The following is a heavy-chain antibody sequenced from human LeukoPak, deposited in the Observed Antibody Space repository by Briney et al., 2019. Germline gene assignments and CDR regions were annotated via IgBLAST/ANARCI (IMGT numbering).Heavy chain of an antibody. V-gene: IGHV4-59*01. Sequence: SSETLSLTCTVSGGSISSYYWSWIRQPPGKGLEWIGYIYYSGSTNYNPSLKSRVTISVDTSKNQFSLKLSSVTAADTAVYYCARGYVVAPYDAFDIWGQGTMVTVSS. CDR2: IYYSGST. CDR3: ARGYVVAPYDAFDI. D-gene: IGHD5-12*01. J-gene: IGHJ3*02. CDR1: GGSISSYY.